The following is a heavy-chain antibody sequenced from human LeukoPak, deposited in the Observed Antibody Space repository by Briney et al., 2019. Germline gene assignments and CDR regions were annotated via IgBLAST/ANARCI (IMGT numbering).Heavy chain of an antibody. Sequence: ASVKVSCKASGYTFIRYYVHWVRQAPGQGLEWMGMIDPSGGRTVYAQRFQGRVTMTRDTSTSTVYMEVSSLRSEDSAVYYCAREAPDTTKFDYWAQGTLVTVSS. CDR3: AREAPDTTKFDY. D-gene: IGHD1-26*01. CDR1: GYTFIRYY. J-gene: IGHJ4*02. CDR2: IDPSGGRT. V-gene: IGHV1-46*01.